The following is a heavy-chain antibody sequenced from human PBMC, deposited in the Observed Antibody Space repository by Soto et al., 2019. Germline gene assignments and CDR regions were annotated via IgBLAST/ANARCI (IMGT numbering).Heavy chain of an antibody. CDR2: AQPGYSDT. CDR1: GDRFSSLW. J-gene: IGHJ4*02. D-gene: IGHD6-13*01. V-gene: IGHV5-51*01. Sequence: EFLKISFQASGDRFSSLWIGWVRQMPGKGLEWMGIAQPGYSDTRYSPAFQGHVTISADESTNTAYLQWSSLRASDTAMYFCARHGYSSSWYPDHWGQGTLVTVSS. CDR3: ARHGYSSSWYPDH.